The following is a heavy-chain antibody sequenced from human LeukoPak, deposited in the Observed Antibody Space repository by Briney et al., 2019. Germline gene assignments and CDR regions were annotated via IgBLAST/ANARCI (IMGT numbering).Heavy chain of an antibody. J-gene: IGHJ4*02. V-gene: IGHV3-30*18. CDR1: AFTISSYG. CDR3: AKQPLVRGGWYLDY. D-gene: IGHD3-10*01. Sequence: RRSLRLSCAASAFTISSYGIHWVRQAPGKGLEWVAVISYDGSNKYYADSVKGRFTISRDNSKNTLYLQMNSLRTEDTAVYYCAKQPLVRGGWYLDYWGQGTLVTVSS. CDR2: ISYDGSNK.